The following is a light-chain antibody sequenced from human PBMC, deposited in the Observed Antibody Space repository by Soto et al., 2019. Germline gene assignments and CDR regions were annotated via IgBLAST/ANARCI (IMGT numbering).Light chain of an antibody. V-gene: IGKV1-27*01. CDR2: AAY. CDR1: QGIRNY. Sequence: DIQMTQSPSSLSASVGDRVTISCRASQGIRNYVALYQQRPGKVPKLLIYAAYTLQSGFPSSFSGSGSGTDFTLTISSLQPEDVATYYCQKYNSVPSFGGGTKVEIK. CDR3: QKYNSVPS. J-gene: IGKJ4*01.